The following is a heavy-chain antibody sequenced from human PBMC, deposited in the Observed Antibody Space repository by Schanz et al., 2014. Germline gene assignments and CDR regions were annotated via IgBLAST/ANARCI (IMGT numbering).Heavy chain of an antibody. CDR1: GGSISGYY. CDR2: INHRGVT. CDR3: ARGKGPRGWFDP. Sequence: QVQLQQWGAGLLKPSETLSLTCGVYGGSISGYYWSWIRQPPGKGLEWIGEINHRGVTNYNPFLESGPPILVAMSKHQLYRKMTSVTAADTAVYYCARGKGPRGWFDPWGQGTLVTVSS. J-gene: IGHJ5*02. V-gene: IGHV4-34*01. D-gene: IGHD3-10*01.